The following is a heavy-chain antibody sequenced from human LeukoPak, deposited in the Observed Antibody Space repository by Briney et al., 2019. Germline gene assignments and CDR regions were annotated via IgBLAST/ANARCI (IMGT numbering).Heavy chain of an antibody. J-gene: IGHJ4*02. V-gene: IGHV3-48*01. Sequence: GGSLRLSCAASGFTFSSYSTNCVREAPGKGLEWVSYISSSSNTIYYADSVKGRFTISRDNAKNSLYLQMNSLRAEDTAVYYCARDPSNSAFKGMQGGDYWGQGTLVTVSS. CDR3: ARDPSNSAFKGMQGGDY. CDR1: GFTFSSYS. D-gene: IGHD3-16*01. CDR2: ISSSSNTI.